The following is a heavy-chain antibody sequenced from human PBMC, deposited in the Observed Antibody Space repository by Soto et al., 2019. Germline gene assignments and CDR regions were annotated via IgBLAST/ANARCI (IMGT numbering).Heavy chain of an antibody. J-gene: IGHJ4*02. CDR1: GSISSDY. D-gene: IGHD3-10*01. CDR2: IYYSGRT. Sequence: SETLSLTCTVSGSISSDYWSWIRQSPGKGLEWIGYIYYSGRTNYNPSLKSRVTISVDTSKNQPSLNLSSLTAADTAVYYCAIVRSMTDFWGQGTLVTVSS. CDR3: AIVRSMTDF. V-gene: IGHV4-59*01.